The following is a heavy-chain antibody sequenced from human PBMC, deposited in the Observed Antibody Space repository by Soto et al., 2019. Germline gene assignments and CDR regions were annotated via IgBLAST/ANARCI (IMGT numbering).Heavy chain of an antibody. Sequence: QVQLVQSGGEVKKPGDSVKVSCKASGYYFTNYGISWVRQAPGQGLEWVGWIVTYNGNTNCAQKLQDRVSLTTDTSRTTAYMEGRRLRSDETAVYDCGRGPQSNGWRGEWFEGWGQGTLVNVSS. J-gene: IGHJ1*01. CDR1: GYYFTNYG. D-gene: IGHD6-19*01. V-gene: IGHV1-18*01. CDR3: GRGPQSNGWRGEWFEG. CDR2: IVTYNGNT.